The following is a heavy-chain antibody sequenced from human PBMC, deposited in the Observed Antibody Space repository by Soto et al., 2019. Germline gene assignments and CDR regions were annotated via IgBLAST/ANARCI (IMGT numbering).Heavy chain of an antibody. V-gene: IGHV3-30*03. CDR1: GFTFSSYS. Sequence: PGGSLRLSCAASGFTFSSYSMHWVRQAPGKGLEWVAIISYDGNYKHHADSVKGRFTISRDKSISTAYLQWSSLKASDTAMYYCARRHSSSSAFDPWGQGTLVTVSS. CDR2: ISYDGNYK. CDR3: ARRHSSSSAFDP. J-gene: IGHJ5*02. D-gene: IGHD6-13*01.